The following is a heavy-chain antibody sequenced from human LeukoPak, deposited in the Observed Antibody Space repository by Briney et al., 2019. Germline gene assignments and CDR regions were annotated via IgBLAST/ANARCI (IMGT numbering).Heavy chain of an antibody. J-gene: IGHJ4*02. CDR2: IKNKAAGRTT. Sequence: GGSLRLSCAASGFTFSNAWMSWVRQAPGKGLEWVGRIKNKAAGRTTDHAAPVKGRVTISRDDSKNTLYLQMNSLKTEDTGVYYCTTVLWLGAFDYWGQGTLVTVSS. D-gene: IGHD5-12*01. CDR1: GFTFSNAW. V-gene: IGHV3-15*01. CDR3: TTVLWLGAFDY.